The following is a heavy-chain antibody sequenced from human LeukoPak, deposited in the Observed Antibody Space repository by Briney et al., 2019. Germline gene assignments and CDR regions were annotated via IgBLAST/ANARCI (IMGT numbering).Heavy chain of an antibody. Sequence: SETLSLTCTVSGGSISSSSYYWGWIRQPAGKGLEWIGRIYTSGSTNYNPSLKSRVTMSVDTSKNQFSLKLSSVTAADTAVYYCARGFRSGWYFFDYWGQGTLVTVSS. J-gene: IGHJ4*02. V-gene: IGHV4-61*02. CDR3: ARGFRSGWYFFDY. D-gene: IGHD6-19*01. CDR1: GGSISSSSYY. CDR2: IYTSGST.